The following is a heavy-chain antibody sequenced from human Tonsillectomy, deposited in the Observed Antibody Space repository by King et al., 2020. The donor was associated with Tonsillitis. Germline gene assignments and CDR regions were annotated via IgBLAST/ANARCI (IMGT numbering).Heavy chain of an antibody. V-gene: IGHV3-30*02. Sequence: VQLVESGGGVVQPGGSLRLSCAASGFTFSSSCMHWVRQAPGKGLGWVAFIRYDGSNRYYADSVKGRFTISRDNSKNTLYLQMNRLRVEDTALYYCAKCMPFDWSAVDSWGQGTLVTVSS. D-gene: IGHD3-9*01. CDR2: IRYDGSNR. CDR1: GFTFSSSC. J-gene: IGHJ4*02. CDR3: AKCMPFDWSAVDS.